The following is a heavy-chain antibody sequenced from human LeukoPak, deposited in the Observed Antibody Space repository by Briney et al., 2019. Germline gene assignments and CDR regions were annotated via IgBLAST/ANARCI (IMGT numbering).Heavy chain of an antibody. CDR3: AREGSTVTTEDWFDP. CDR1: GYTFTSYG. D-gene: IGHD4-17*01. Sequence: GASVKVSCKASGYTFTSYGISWVRQAPGQGLEWMGWISAYNGNTNYAQKLQGRVTMTTDTSTSTAYMELRSLRSDDTAVYYCAREGSTVTTEDWFDPWGQGTLVTVSS. CDR2: ISAYNGNT. J-gene: IGHJ5*02. V-gene: IGHV1-18*01.